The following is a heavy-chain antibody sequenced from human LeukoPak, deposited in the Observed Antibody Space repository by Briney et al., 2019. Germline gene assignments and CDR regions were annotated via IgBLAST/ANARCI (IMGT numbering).Heavy chain of an antibody. CDR1: GGSFSGYY. V-gene: IGHV4-34*01. CDR3: ASLAPAVAGSVHLMPWFDP. D-gene: IGHD6-19*01. J-gene: IGHJ5*02. CDR2: INHSGST. Sequence: SETLSLTCAVYGGSFSGYYWSWIRQPPGKGLEWIGEINHSGSTNYNPSLKSRVTISVDTSKNQFSLKLGSVTAADTAVYYCASLAPAVAGSVHLMPWFDPWGQGTLVTVSS.